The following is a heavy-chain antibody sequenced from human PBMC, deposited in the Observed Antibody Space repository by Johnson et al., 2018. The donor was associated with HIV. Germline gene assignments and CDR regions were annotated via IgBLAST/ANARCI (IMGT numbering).Heavy chain of an antibody. Sequence: VQLVESGGGVVQPGRSLRLSCAASGFIFSTYGIHWVRQPPGKGLEWVSLIDSGVTTNYADSVKGRFTISRDISKNTLYLQMNSLRAEDTAVYYCASSEYGDYLLDATFDIWGQGTMVTVSS. V-gene: IGHV3-NL1*01. D-gene: IGHD4-17*01. CDR1: GFIFSTYG. CDR2: IDSGVTT. J-gene: IGHJ3*02. CDR3: ASSEYGDYLLDATFDI.